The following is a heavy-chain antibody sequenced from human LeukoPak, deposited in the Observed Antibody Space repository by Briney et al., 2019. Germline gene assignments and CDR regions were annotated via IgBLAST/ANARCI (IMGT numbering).Heavy chain of an antibody. CDR1: GGTFSSYA. CDR2: IIPIFGTA. D-gene: IGHD3-10*01. J-gene: IGHJ6*02. Sequence: SVKVSCKASGGTFSSYAISWVRQAPGQGLEWMGGIIPIFGTANYAQKFQGRVTITTDESTSTAYMELGSLRSDDTAVYYCARDRSLAYSGSYHSYYYYGMDVWGQGTTVTVSS. V-gene: IGHV1-69*05. CDR3: ARDRSLAYSGSYHSYYYYGMDV.